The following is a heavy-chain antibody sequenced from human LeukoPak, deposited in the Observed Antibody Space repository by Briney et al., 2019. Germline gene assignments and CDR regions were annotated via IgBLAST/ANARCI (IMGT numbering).Heavy chain of an antibody. CDR2: ISSSGSTI. Sequence: GGSLRLSCAASGFTFSSYEMNWVRQAPGKGLEWVSYISSSGSTIHYADSVRGRFTISRDNSKSTLSLQMNSLRAEDTAIYYCATYRQVLLPFESWGQGTLVTVSS. J-gene: IGHJ4*02. V-gene: IGHV3-48*03. CDR1: GFTFSSYE. CDR3: ATYRQVLLPFES. D-gene: IGHD2-8*02.